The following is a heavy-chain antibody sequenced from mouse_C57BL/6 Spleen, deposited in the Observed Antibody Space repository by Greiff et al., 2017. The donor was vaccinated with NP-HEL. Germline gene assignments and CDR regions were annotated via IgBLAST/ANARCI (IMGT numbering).Heavy chain of an antibody. CDR3: AREDYDGYYAMDY. D-gene: IGHD2-4*01. CDR1: GFTFSDYG. Sequence: EVHLVESGGGLVKPGGSLKLSCAASGFTFSDYGMHWVRQAPEKGLEWVAYISSGSSTIYYADTVKGRFTISRDNAKNTLFLQMTSLRSADTAMYYCAREDYDGYYAMDYWGQGTSVTVSS. CDR2: ISSGSSTI. V-gene: IGHV5-17*01. J-gene: IGHJ4*01.